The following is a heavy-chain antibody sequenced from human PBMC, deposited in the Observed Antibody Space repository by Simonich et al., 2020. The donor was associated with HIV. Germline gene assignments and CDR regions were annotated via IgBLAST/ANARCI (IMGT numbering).Heavy chain of an antibody. D-gene: IGHD3-10*01. V-gene: IGHV1-69*13. Sequence: QVQLVQSGAEVKKPGSSVKVSCKASGGTFSSFAISWVPQAPVLGLEGVGGTTPIFGTANYAQMFQGRVTITADESTSTAYMELSSLRSEDTGIYYCARKGGGRGVYYFDYWGQGTLVTVSS. CDR3: ARKGGGRGVYYFDY. CDR1: GGTFSSFA. CDR2: TTPIFGTA. J-gene: IGHJ4*02.